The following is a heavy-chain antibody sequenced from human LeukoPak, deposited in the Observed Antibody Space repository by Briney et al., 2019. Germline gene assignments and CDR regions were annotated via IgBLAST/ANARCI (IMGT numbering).Heavy chain of an antibody. J-gene: IGHJ5*02. Sequence: PSETLSLTCAVYGGSFSGYYWSWIRQPPGKGLEWIGEINHSGSTNYNPSLKSRVTISVDTSKNQFSLKLSSVTAADTAVYYCARGRLRLRSWFDPWGQGTLVTVSS. D-gene: IGHD5-12*01. CDR1: GGSFSGYY. CDR3: ARGRLRLRSWFDP. CDR2: INHSGST. V-gene: IGHV4-34*01.